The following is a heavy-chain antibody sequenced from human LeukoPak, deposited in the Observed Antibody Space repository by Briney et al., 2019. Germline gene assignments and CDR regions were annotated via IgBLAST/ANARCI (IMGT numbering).Heavy chain of an antibody. V-gene: IGHV1-18*01. Sequence: ASVKVSCKASGYTSTSYGISWVRQAPGQGLEWMGWISAYNGNTNYAQKLQGRVTMTTDTSTSTAYMELRSLRSDDTAVYYCARDERYCSSTSCQGMLYDAFDIWGRGTMVTVSS. CDR1: GYTSTSYG. CDR3: ARDERYCSSTSCQGMLYDAFDI. D-gene: IGHD2-2*01. J-gene: IGHJ3*02. CDR2: ISAYNGNT.